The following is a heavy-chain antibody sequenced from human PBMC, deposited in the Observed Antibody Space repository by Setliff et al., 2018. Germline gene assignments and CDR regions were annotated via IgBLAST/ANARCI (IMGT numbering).Heavy chain of an antibody. Sequence: SVKVSCKASGGTFSSYGISWVRQAPGQGLEWLGGTIPNFGTTNYAQEFQGRVTIITDESTSTAYMELSSLSSEDTAVYYCARVFGSSSSPYNYYYYMDVWGKGTTVTSP. J-gene: IGHJ6*03. D-gene: IGHD6-6*01. V-gene: IGHV1-69*05. CDR3: ARVFGSSSSPYNYYYYMDV. CDR1: GGTFSSYG. CDR2: TIPNFGTT.